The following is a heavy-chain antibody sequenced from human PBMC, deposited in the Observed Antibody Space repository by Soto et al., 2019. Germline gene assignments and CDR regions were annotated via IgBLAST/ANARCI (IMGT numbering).Heavy chain of an antibody. CDR2: ISSYNGDT. V-gene: IGHV1-18*01. CDR3: AREGVAPYYYYGMDV. J-gene: IGHJ6*02. D-gene: IGHD5-12*01. CDR1: GYTFTRSG. Sequence: QVQLVQSRAEVKKPGASVKVSCKASGYTFTRSGISWVRQAPGQGPEWMGWISSYNGDTNYAQTFQGRVTMTTDTSTSTAYMELRSLRSDDTAFYYCAREGVAPYYYYGMDVWGQGTPVTVSS.